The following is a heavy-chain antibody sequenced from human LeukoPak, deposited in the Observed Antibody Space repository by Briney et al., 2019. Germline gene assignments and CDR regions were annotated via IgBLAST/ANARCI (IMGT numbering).Heavy chain of an antibody. CDR2: IIPILGIA. V-gene: IGHV1-69*04. CDR3: ATSGSYYRIDEIDY. D-gene: IGHD1-26*01. CDR1: GGTFSSYA. Sequence: SVKVSCKASGGTFSSYAISWVRQAPGQGLGWMGRIIPILGIANYAQKFQGRVTTTADKPTSTAYMELSSLRSEDTAVYYCATSGSYYRIDEIDYWGQGTLVTVSS. J-gene: IGHJ4*02.